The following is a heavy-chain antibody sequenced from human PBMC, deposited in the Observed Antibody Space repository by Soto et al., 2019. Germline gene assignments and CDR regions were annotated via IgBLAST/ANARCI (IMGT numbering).Heavy chain of an antibody. D-gene: IGHD6-13*01. CDR3: ARDLAAGDR. CDR1: GYTFINYY. J-gene: IGHJ5*02. V-gene: IGHV1-46*01. CDR2: INPMGGST. Sequence: QEQLVQSGAEVKEPGASVKVSCKASGYTFINYYIHWVRQAPGQGLEWMAIINPMGGSTNYPQEFQGRVTLTGDTSTSTVYMELSSLRFEDTALFYCARDLAAGDRWGQGTLVTVSS.